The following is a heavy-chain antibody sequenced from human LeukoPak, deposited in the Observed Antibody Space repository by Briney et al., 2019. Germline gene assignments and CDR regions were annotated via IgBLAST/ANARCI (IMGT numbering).Heavy chain of an antibody. V-gene: IGHV4-30-4*01. CDR2: IYYSGST. J-gene: IGHJ6*04. CDR3: ALGSPLYYYCMDV. D-gene: IGHD2-15*01. Sequence: SETLSLTCTVSGGSISSGDYYWSWIRQPPGKGLEWIGYIYYSGSTYYNPSLKSRVTISVDTSKNQFSLKLSSVTAADTAVYYCALGSPLYYYCMDVWGKGTTVTVSS. CDR1: GGSISSGDYY.